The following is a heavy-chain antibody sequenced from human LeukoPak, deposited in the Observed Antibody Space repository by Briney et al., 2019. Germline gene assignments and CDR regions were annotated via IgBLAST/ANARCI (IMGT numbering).Heavy chain of an antibody. D-gene: IGHD3-3*01. V-gene: IGHV3-73*01. CDR1: GFTFSGSA. Sequence: GGSLRLSCAASGFTFSGSAMHWVRQASGKGLEWVGRIRSKANSYATAYAASVKGRFTISRDDSKNTAYLQMNSLKTEDTAVYYCTREVGESYYDFWSGYWVNWFDPWGQGTLVTVSS. CDR2: IRSKANSYAT. CDR3: TREVGESYYDFWSGYWVNWFDP. J-gene: IGHJ5*02.